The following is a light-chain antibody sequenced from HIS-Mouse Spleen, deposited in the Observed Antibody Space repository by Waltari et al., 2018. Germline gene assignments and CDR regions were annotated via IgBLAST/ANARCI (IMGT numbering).Light chain of an antibody. CDR2: EVS. J-gene: IGLJ2*01. CDR3: SSYAGSNNL. Sequence: QSALTQPPSASGSPGQSVTISCTGTSSDVGGYNYVTWYQQHPGKAPKLMIYEVSKRPSGVPARFSGSKSGNTASLTVSGLQAEDEADYYCSSYAGSNNLFGGGTKLTVL. V-gene: IGLV2-8*01. CDR1: SSDVGGYNY.